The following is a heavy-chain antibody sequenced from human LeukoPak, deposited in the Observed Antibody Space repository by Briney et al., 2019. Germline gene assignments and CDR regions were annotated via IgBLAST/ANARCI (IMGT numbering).Heavy chain of an antibody. CDR1: GFTFSSYG. J-gene: IGHJ4*02. CDR3: AKDGMRTRSYFDY. V-gene: IGHV3-33*06. Sequence: GRSLRLSCAASGFTFSSYGMHWVRQAPGKGLEWVAVIWYDGSNKYYADSVKGRFTISRDNSKNTLYLQMNSLRADDTAVYYCAKDGMRTRSYFDYWGQGTLVTVSS. CDR2: IWYDGSNK. D-gene: IGHD1-26*01.